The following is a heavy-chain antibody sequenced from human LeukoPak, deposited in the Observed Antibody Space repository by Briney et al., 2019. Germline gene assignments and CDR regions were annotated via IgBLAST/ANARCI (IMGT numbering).Heavy chain of an antibody. Sequence: PSETLSLPCTVSGGSISSGRYYWSWIRQPAGKGLEWIGRIYTSGSTNYNPSLESRVTISVDTSKNQFSLKLISVTAADTAVYYCASDHMLYAFHIWGQGTMVTVSS. V-gene: IGHV4-61*02. J-gene: IGHJ3*02. CDR2: IYTSGST. CDR1: GGSISSGRYY. D-gene: IGHD3-10*02. CDR3: ASDHMLYAFHI.